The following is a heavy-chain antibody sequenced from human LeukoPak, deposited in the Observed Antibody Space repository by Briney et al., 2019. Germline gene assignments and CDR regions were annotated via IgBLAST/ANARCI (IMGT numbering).Heavy chain of an antibody. V-gene: IGHV4-59*01. D-gene: IGHD2-15*01. Sequence: PSETLSLTCTVSGGSISSYYWSWIRQPPGKGLEWIGYIYYSGSTNYNPSLKSRVTISVDTSKNQFSLKLSSVTAADTAVYYCARTVVAANFYCYYYMDVWGKGTTVTISS. CDR2: IYYSGST. CDR1: GGSISSYY. J-gene: IGHJ6*03. CDR3: ARTVVAANFYCYYYMDV.